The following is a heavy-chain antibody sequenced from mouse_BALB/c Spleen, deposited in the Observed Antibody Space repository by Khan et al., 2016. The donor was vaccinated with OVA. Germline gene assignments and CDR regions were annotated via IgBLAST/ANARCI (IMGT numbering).Heavy chain of an antibody. CDR3: ASEAYRYDEYYFDY. J-gene: IGHJ2*01. D-gene: IGHD2-14*01. CDR2: ISSSGST. V-gene: IGHV5-6-5*01. Sequence: EVKLVESGGGSVKPGGSLKLSCEVSGFTFSSYVMSWIRQTPEKRLEWVASISSSGSTYYPDSVKGRFTISRDNARNGVYQQMSRRRSEDMAMYYCASEAYRYDEYYFDYWGQGTTPTVSS. CDR1: GFTFSSYV.